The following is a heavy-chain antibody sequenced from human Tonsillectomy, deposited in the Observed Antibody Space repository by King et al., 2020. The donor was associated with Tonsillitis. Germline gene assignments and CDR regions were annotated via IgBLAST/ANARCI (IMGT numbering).Heavy chain of an antibody. V-gene: IGHV1-69*01. CDR3: SLLEDYYMDV. D-gene: IGHD5-24*01. CDR2: IIPMYGPL. J-gene: IGHJ6*03. Sequence: VQLVESGAEVKRPGSSVTVSCKSSGGTFSSHVFSWVRQAPGQGLEWMGGIIPMYGPLTYAQNSRGRVTITADESTSTAYMELSSLRPEDTAVYYCSLLEDYYMDVWGTGTTVTVSS. CDR1: GGTFSSHV.